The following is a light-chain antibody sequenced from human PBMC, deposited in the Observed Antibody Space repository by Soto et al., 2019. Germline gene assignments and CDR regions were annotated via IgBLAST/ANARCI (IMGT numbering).Light chain of an antibody. CDR3: SPYAGSRNA. CDR2: EVN. CDR1: SSDVGGYNY. Sequence: QSALTQPPSASGSPGQSVAISCTGTSSDVGGYNYVSWYQQHPGKAPKLMIYEVNKRPSGVPDRFSGSKSGNTASLTVSGIQAEDEADYYCSPYAGSRNAFGNGIKVTAL. V-gene: IGLV2-8*01. J-gene: IGLJ1*01.